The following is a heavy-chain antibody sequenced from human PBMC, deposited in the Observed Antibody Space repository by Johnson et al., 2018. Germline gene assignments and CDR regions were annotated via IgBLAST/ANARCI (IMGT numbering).Heavy chain of an antibody. J-gene: IGHJ4*02. Sequence: VQLVQSGGCLVKPGGSLRLSCAASGFTFSDACMRWVRQTPGKGLAWVGHIKSKTSGGTLEYTAPVKGRFTISRDDSKNRLYVQMNRLKREDTAVYYCTTSAYTIAGFDYWGQGTLVTVSS. CDR1: GFTFSDAC. CDR2: IKSKTSGGTL. D-gene: IGHD5-18*01. CDR3: TTSAYTIAGFDY. V-gene: IGHV3-15*01.